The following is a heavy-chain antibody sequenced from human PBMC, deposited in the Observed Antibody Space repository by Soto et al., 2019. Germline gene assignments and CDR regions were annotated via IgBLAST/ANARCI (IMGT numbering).Heavy chain of an antibody. CDR1: GFTFSSYS. CDR2: ISSSSSYI. D-gene: IGHD3-16*02. V-gene: IGHV3-21*01. Sequence: VQLVESGGGLVKPGGSLRLSCAASGFTFSSYSMNWVRQAPGKGLEWVSSISSSSSYIYYADSVKGRFTISRDNAKNSLYLQMNSLRAEDTAVYYCARSSSNYDYVWGSYPPDYWGQGTLVTVSS. CDR3: ARSSSNYDYVWGSYPPDY. J-gene: IGHJ4*02.